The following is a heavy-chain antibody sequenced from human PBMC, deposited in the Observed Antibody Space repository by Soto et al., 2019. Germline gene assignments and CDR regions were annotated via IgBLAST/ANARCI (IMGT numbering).Heavy chain of an antibody. D-gene: IGHD2-8*01. CDR3: ARGDSTDCSNGVCSFFYNHDMDV. CDR1: SDTLTIYY. J-gene: IGHJ6*02. V-gene: IGHV1-2*04. CDR2: INPKSGGT. Sequence: ASVRVSFQAPSDTLTIYYIHWVRQAPGQGLGWLGRINPKSGGTSTAQKFQGWVTMTTDTSISTASMEPTRLTSDDTAIYYCARGDSTDCSNGVCSFFYNHDMDVWGQGTTVTAP.